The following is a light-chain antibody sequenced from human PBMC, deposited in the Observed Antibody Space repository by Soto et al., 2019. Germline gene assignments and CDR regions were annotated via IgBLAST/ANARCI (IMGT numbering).Light chain of an antibody. CDR1: QTLLHRDGKTY. CDR3: MQSIQLGFT. J-gene: IGKJ2*01. CDR2: EVS. Sequence: IVLTQTPLSLSVTPGQPASISCKSSQTLLHRDGKTYLYWYLQKAGQPPNLLIHEVSNHFSGVPKRVSGSRSGTEFILKISRVEDEDVGVYNCMQSIQLGFTFGQGTTVEIQ. V-gene: IGKV2D-29*01.